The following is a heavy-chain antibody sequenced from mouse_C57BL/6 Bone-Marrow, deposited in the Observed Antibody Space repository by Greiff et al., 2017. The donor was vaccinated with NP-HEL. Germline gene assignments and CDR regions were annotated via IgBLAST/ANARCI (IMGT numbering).Heavy chain of an antibody. V-gene: IGHV14-4*01. CDR3: TTGGVPHWYFDV. CDR1: GFNIKDDY. Sequence: EVKLMESGAELVRPGASVKLSCTASGFNIKDDYMHWVKQRPEQGLEWIGWIDPENGDTEYASKFQGKATITADTSSNTAYLQLSSLTSEDTAVYYCTTGGVPHWYFDVWGTGTTVTVSS. CDR2: IDPENGDT. J-gene: IGHJ1*03.